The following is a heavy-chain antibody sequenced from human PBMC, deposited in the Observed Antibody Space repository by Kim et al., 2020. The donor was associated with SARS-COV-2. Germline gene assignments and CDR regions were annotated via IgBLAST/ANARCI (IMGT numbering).Heavy chain of an antibody. CDR3: ARDPRVRANFYGMDV. J-gene: IGHJ6*02. CDR1: GFTFSSYS. V-gene: IGHV3-21*01. Sequence: GGSLRLSCAASGFTFSSYSMNWVRQAPGKGLEWVSSISSSSYYIYYADSVRGRFTISRDNARNSLYLQMDSLRAEDTAVYYCARDPRVRANFYGMDVWGPETTLTVSS. CDR2: ISSSSYYI.